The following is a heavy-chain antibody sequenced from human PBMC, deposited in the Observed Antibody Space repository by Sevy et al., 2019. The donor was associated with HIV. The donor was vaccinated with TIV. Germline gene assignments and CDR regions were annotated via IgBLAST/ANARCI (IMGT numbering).Heavy chain of an antibody. CDR1: ADTFTAYY. CDR3: ARDGRIFGEWGWIDP. D-gene: IGHD3-3*01. Sequence: ASVKVSCKASADTFTAYYMHWVRQAPGQGLEWMGWINPNSGDTSYAQKFQGRVTMTTDTSISTAYMDLTRLGSDDTAVYYCARDGRIFGEWGWIDPWGQGTLVTVSS. V-gene: IGHV1-2*02. CDR2: INPNSGDT. J-gene: IGHJ5*02.